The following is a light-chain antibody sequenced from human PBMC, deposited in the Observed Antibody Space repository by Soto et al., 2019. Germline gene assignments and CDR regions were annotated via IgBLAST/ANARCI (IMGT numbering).Light chain of an antibody. V-gene: IGKV3-20*01. Sequence: EIVLTQSPGTLSLSPGERATLSCRASHTISSSYLAWYQQKPGQAPRLLMYGISRRATGIPDRFSGSGSGTDFTLTITRLEPEDFAVYYCQQFNIWPHMPTFGGGTRVAIK. CDR3: QQFNIWPHMPT. J-gene: IGKJ4*01. CDR1: HTISSSY. CDR2: GIS.